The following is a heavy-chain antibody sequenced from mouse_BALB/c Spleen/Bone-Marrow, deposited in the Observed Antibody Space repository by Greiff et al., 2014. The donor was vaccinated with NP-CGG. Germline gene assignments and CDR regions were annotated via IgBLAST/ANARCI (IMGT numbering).Heavy chain of an antibody. CDR2: INPYNDGT. D-gene: IGHD5-1-1*01. CDR1: GYTFTSYV. Sequence: EVQLQESGPELVKPGASVKMSCKASGYTFTSYVMHWVKQKPGQGLEWIGYINPYNDGTKYNEKFKGKATLTSDKSSSTAYMELSSLTSEDSAVYYCARWRYPYAMDYWGQGTSVTVSS. V-gene: IGHV1-14*01. CDR3: ARWRYPYAMDY. J-gene: IGHJ4*01.